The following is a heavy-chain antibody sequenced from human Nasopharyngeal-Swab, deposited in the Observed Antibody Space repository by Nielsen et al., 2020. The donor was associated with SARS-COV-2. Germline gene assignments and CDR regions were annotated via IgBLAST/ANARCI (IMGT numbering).Heavy chain of an antibody. CDR2: INPNSGGT. J-gene: IGHJ6*02. CDR1: GYTFTGYY. CDR3: ARDFDSSRVRSYYGMDV. Sequence: ASVKVSCKASGYTFTGYYMHWVRQAPGQGLEWMGRINPNSGGTNYAQKLQGRVTMTTDTSTSTAYMELRSLRSDDTAVYYCARDFDSSRVRSYYGMDVWGQGTTVTVSS. V-gene: IGHV1-2*06. D-gene: IGHD6-13*01.